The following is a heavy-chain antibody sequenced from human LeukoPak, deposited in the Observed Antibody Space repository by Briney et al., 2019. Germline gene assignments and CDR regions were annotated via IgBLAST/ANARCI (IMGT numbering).Heavy chain of an antibody. CDR3: AKTIQGAAAGTDAHAFDI. CDR1: GFTFSSYG. V-gene: IGHV3-21*04. CDR2: ISSSSSYI. Sequence: GGSLRLSCAASGFTFSSYGMHWVRQAPGKGLEWVSSISSSSSYIYYADSVKGRFTISRDNSKNTLYLQMNSLRAEDTAVYYCAKTIQGAAAGTDAHAFDIWGQGTMVTVSS. D-gene: IGHD6-13*01. J-gene: IGHJ3*02.